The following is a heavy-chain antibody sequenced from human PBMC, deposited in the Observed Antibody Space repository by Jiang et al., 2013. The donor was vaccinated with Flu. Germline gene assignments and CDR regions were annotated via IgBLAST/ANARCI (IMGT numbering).Heavy chain of an antibody. Sequence: LQSGSELKNPGASVDISCKASGYTFTNYAVIWVRQAPGQGLEYMGWINTHTGNPTYAQGFTGRFVFSLDTSVSTAHLHISSLKADDTAIYYCARDVSDNASGSDDNYNWFDPWGQGTLVTVSS. V-gene: IGHV7-4-1*02. CDR3: ARDVSDNASGSDDNYNWFDP. CDR1: GYTFTNYA. CDR2: INTHTGNP. J-gene: IGHJ5*02. D-gene: IGHD3-16*01.